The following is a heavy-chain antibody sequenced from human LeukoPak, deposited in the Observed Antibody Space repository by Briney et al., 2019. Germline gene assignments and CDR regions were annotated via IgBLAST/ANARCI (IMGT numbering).Heavy chain of an antibody. CDR3: ARDRLRSPVYFDY. CDR1: GFRFSSYA. J-gene: IGHJ4*02. CDR2: ISSSSSYI. D-gene: IGHD5/OR15-5a*01. Sequence: PGGSLRLSCAASGFRFSSYAMSWVRQAPGKGLEWVSSISSSSSYIYYADSVKGRFTISRDNAKNSLYLQMNSLRAEDTAVYYCARDRLRSPVYFDYRGQGTLVTVSS. V-gene: IGHV3-21*01.